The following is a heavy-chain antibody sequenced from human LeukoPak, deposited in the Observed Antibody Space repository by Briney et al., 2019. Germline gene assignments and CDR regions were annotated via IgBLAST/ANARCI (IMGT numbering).Heavy chain of an antibody. V-gene: IGHV7-4-1*02. CDR3: ARDTVPGFGELFLSYYFGY. J-gene: IGHJ4*02. D-gene: IGHD3-10*01. CDR2: INTNTGNP. Sequence: GASVKVSCKASGYTFTSYAMNWVRQAPGQGLEWMGWINTNTGNPTYAQGFTGRFVFSLDTSVSTAYLQISSLKAEDTAVYYCARDTVPGFGELFLSYYFGYWGQGTLVTVSS. CDR1: GYTFTSYA.